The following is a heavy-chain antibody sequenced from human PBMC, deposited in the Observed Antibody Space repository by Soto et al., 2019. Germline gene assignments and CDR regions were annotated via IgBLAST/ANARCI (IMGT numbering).Heavy chain of an antibody. J-gene: IGHJ4*02. CDR3: ASGNRVRGIITNFYY. D-gene: IGHD3-10*01. CDR1: GYTFTSFG. CDR2: STAYNGDT. Sequence: GASVKVSCQTSGYTFTSFGISWVRQAPGQGLEWMGWSTAYNGDTNYEQKLQGRVSMTTDTSTNTTYMELRNLRSDDMVLYYCASGNRVRGIITNFYYWGQGTLVTVSS. V-gene: IGHV1-18*03.